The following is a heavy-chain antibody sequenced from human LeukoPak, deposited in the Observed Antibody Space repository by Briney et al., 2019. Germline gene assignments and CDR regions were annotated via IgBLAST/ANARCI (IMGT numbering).Heavy chain of an antibody. V-gene: IGHV3-7*01. Sequence: GGSLRLSCAASGFTFSSYWMSWVRQAPGEGLEWVANIKQDGSEKYYVDSVKGRFTISRDNAKNSLYLQMNSLRAEDTAVYYCARDPLAYYYDSSGYYFDYWGQGTLVTVSS. CDR1: GFTFSSYW. D-gene: IGHD3-22*01. CDR2: IKQDGSEK. CDR3: ARDPLAYYYDSSGYYFDY. J-gene: IGHJ4*02.